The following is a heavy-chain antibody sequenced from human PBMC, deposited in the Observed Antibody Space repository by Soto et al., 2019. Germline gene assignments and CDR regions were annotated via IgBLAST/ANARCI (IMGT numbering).Heavy chain of an antibody. J-gene: IGHJ6*02. CDR1: GGSISFYH. V-gene: IGHV4-59*12. CDR3: ARDWLGCSGDSCHPGSPGYYYYGMDV. D-gene: IGHD2-15*01. CDR2: IYYSGST. Sequence: SETLSLTCTVSGGSISFYHWSWIRQPPGKGLEWIGYIYYSGSTNYNPSLRSRVTISADTSKNQFSLRLTSVTAADTAVYYCARDWLGCSGDSCHPGSPGYYYYGMDVWGQGTTVTVSS.